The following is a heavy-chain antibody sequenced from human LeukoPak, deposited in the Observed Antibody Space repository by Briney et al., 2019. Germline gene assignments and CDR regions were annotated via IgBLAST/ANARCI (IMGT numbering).Heavy chain of an antibody. D-gene: IGHD3-10*01. CDR1: GFTFSSYG. CDR2: TSGSGGST. J-gene: IGHJ5*02. Sequence: GGSLRLSCAASGFTFSSYGMSWVRQAPGKGLEWVSATSGSGGSTYYADSVKGRFTISRDNSKNTLYLQMNSLRAEDTAVYYCAKDALLLWFGEGQNWFDPWGQGTLVTVSS. V-gene: IGHV3-23*01. CDR3: AKDALLLWFGEGQNWFDP.